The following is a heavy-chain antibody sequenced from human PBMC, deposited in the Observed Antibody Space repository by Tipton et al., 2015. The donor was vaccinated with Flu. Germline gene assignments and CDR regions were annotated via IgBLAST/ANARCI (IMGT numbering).Heavy chain of an antibody. CDR2: IYWDDDK. CDR3: AHWGVSGRSTVFFDY. Sequence: LVKPTQTLTLTCTFSGFSLSTSGVGVGWIRQPPGKALEWLALIYWDDDKRYSLSLKSRLTITKDTSKNQVVLTMANMDPVDTATYYCAHWGVSGRSTVFFDYWGQGTLVTVSS. V-gene: IGHV2-5*02. D-gene: IGHD3-3*01. J-gene: IGHJ4*02. CDR1: GFSLSTSGVG.